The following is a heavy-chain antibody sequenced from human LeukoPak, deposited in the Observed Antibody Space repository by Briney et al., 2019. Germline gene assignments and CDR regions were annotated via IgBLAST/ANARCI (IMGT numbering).Heavy chain of an antibody. J-gene: IGHJ4*02. CDR2: IIPIFGTA. V-gene: IGHV1-69*13. CDR3: ARARKKYSSGWYLYY. Sequence: SVKVSCKASGYTFTGYYMHWVRQAPGQGLEWMGGIIPIFGTANYAQKFQGRVTITADESTSTAYMELSSLRSEDTAVYYCARARKKYSSGWYLYYWGQGTLVTVSS. D-gene: IGHD6-19*01. CDR1: GYTFTGYY.